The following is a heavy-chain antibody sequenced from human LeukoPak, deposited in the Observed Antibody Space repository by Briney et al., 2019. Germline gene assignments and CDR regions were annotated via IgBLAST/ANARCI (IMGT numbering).Heavy chain of an antibody. D-gene: IGHD6-13*01. CDR2: IYYSGST. J-gene: IGHJ4*02. CDR1: GGSISSGSYY. CDR3: AWVSYSSSWTFDY. V-gene: IGHV4-61*01. Sequence: SVTLSLTCTVSGGSISSGSYYWSWIRQRPGKGLEWIGYIYYSGSTNYNPSLKSRVTISVDTSKNQFSLKLSSVTAADTAVYYCAWVSYSSSWTFDYWGQGTLVTVSS.